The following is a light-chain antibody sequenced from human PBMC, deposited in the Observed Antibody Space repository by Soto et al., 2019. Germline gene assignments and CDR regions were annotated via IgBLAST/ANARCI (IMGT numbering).Light chain of an antibody. CDR2: GST. V-gene: IGLV1-40*01. CDR1: SSSVGTAYD. J-gene: IGLJ2*01. Sequence: QPVLTQPPSVSGAPGQRVTISCTGSSSSVGTAYDVNWYQHLPGTAPKLLIYGSTHRPSGVPDRFSGSKSGTSASLAITGLQAEDADDYYCQSYDSSLSGSVVFGGGTKLTVL. CDR3: QSYDSSLSGSVV.